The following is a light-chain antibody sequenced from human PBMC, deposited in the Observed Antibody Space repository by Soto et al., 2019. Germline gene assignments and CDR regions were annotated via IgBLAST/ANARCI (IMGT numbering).Light chain of an antibody. Sequence: DIQMTQSPSSLSASVGDRVTITCRASQSIYSSLNWYHQKPGKAPKLLIDAASNLQSGVPSRFSGSGSVTDFTLSISSLQPEDFATYYCQQSYSAPYPFGQGTKLEI. V-gene: IGKV1-39*01. CDR1: QSIYSS. J-gene: IGKJ2*01. CDR3: QQSYSAPYP. CDR2: AAS.